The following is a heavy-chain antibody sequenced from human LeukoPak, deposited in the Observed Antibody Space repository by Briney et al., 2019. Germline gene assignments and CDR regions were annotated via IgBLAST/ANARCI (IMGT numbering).Heavy chain of an antibody. D-gene: IGHD6-19*01. CDR2: VSSTTT. Sequence: TGGSLRLSCAASGFTFSDYSMNWVRQAPGKGLEWVSYVSSTTTYYADSVKGRFTTSRDNAKNSLYLQMNSLRDEDTALYYCARGGGAVAGRSFDYGAEEPLVTVPS. CDR3: ARGGGAVAGRSFDY. V-gene: IGHV3-48*02. CDR1: GFTFSDYS. J-gene: IGHJ4*02.